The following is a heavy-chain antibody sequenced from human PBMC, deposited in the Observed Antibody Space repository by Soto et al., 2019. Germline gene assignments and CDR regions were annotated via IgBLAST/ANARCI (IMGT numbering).Heavy chain of an antibody. CDR1: GYVFTNYF. D-gene: IGHD6-13*01. V-gene: IGHV1-46*01. CDR2: INPNGGGT. Sequence: QVQLVQSGAEVKKPGASVKVSCKASGYVFTNYFMHWVRQAPGQGLEWMGIINPNGGGTSYAQKFERRVPMTRDSATSTVYMDLSSLRSEVTALYFCARDVGSNSWSYYYGMDVWGQGTSVTVSS. CDR3: ARDVGSNSWSYYYGMDV. J-gene: IGHJ6*02.